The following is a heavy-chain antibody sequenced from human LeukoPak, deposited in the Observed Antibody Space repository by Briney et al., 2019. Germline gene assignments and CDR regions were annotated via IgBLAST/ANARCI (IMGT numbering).Heavy chain of an antibody. Sequence: ASVKVSCKASGYTFTDYYMHWVRQAPGQGLEWMGWINPNSGGTKYAQKFQGRVTMTRDTSISTAYMELSSLRSEDTAVYYCAIVTSAYYYYMDVWGKGTTVTISS. CDR1: GYTFTDYY. CDR2: INPNSGGT. J-gene: IGHJ6*03. D-gene: IGHD4-17*01. V-gene: IGHV1-2*02. CDR3: AIVTSAYYYYMDV.